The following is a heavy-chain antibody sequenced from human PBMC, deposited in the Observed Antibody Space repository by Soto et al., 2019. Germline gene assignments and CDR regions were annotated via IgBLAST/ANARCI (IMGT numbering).Heavy chain of an antibody. CDR3: ATSKSGYYYYMDV. Sequence: VKVSFKVSGYTLTELSMHWVRQAPGKGLEWMGGFDPEDGETIYAQKFQGRVTMTEDTSTDTAYMELSSLRSEDTAVYYCATSKSGYYYYMDVWGKGTTVTVSS. CDR1: GYTLTELS. D-gene: IGHD7-27*01. CDR2: FDPEDGET. V-gene: IGHV1-24*01. J-gene: IGHJ6*03.